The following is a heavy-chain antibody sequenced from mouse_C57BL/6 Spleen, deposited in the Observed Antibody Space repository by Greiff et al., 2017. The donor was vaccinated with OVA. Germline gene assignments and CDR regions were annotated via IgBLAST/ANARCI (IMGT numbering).Heavy chain of an antibody. J-gene: IGHJ2*01. Sequence: VQLQQPGAELVMPGASVKLSCKASGYTFTSYWMHWVKQRPGQGLEWIGEIDPSDSYTNYNQKFKGKSTLTVDKSSSTAYMQLSSLTSEDSAVYYCARREGTTVVFDYWGQGTTLTVSS. V-gene: IGHV1-69*01. CDR3: ARREGTTVVFDY. CDR1: GYTFTSYW. CDR2: IDPSDSYT. D-gene: IGHD1-1*01.